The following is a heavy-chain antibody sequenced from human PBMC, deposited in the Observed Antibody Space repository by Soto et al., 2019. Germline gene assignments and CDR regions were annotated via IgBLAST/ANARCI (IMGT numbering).Heavy chain of an antibody. CDR1: GGSISGYY. D-gene: IGHD6-13*01. V-gene: IGHV4-59*08. Sequence: KPSETLSLTCSVSGGSISGYYWSWIRQPPGKGLEWIGYIYYSGSTNYNPSLKSRVTISVDTSKNQFSLKLTSVTAADTAVYYCARHRIAAAALDYWGQGTLVTVSS. J-gene: IGHJ4*02. CDR2: IYYSGST. CDR3: ARHRIAAAALDY.